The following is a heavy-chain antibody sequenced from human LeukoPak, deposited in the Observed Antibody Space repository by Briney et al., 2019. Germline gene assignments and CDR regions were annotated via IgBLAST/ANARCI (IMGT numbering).Heavy chain of an antibody. CDR3: AKDLHYGSADY. CDR1: GFTFSNYW. D-gene: IGHD3-10*01. V-gene: IGHV3-74*01. J-gene: IGHJ4*01. Sequence: GGSLRLSCAASGFTFSNYWMHWVRQDPGKGLVWVSFINPDGSTTNYADSVKGRFTISRDNAKNAPYLQMNSLRAEDTAVYYCAKDLHYGSADYWGQGTLVTVSS. CDR2: INPDGSTT.